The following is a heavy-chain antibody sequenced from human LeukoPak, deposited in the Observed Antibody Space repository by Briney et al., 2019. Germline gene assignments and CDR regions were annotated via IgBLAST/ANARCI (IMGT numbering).Heavy chain of an antibody. CDR2: IYYSGST. D-gene: IGHD2-2*01. CDR1: GGSISSGGYY. CDR3: ARTSSTSFRSCFDY. Sequence: SETLSLTCTVSGGSISSGGYYWSWIRQHPGKGLEWIGYIYYSGSTDYNPSLKSRVTISVDMSKNQFSLKLSSVAAADTAVYYCARTSSTSFRSCFDYWGQGTLVTVSS. J-gene: IGHJ4*02. V-gene: IGHV4-31*03.